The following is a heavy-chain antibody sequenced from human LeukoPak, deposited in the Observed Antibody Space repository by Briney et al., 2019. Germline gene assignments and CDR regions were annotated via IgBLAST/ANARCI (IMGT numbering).Heavy chain of an antibody. Sequence: SETLSLTCTVSGGSISSGGYYWSWIRQPPGKGLEWIGYIYHSGSTYYNPSLKSRVTISVDRSKNQFSLKLSSVTAADTAVYYCARATIFGVVIIPLFDYWGQGTLVTVSS. J-gene: IGHJ4*02. D-gene: IGHD3-3*01. V-gene: IGHV4-30-2*01. CDR1: GGSISSGGYY. CDR2: IYHSGST. CDR3: ARATIFGVVIIPLFDY.